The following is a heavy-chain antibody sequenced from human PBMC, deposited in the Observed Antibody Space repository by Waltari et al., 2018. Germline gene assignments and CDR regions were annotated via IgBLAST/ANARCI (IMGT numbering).Heavy chain of an antibody. V-gene: IGHV4-39*02. D-gene: IGHD3-9*01. Sequence: QLQLQESGPGLVKPSETLSLSCTVAGASISSKSYYWGWIRQPPGKGLEWIWSLYYGGSNYNPSLQSRVTISADTSKNRLSLKLTSVTTTDTAVYYCARRPYDILTGGFDSWGQGTLVTVSS. CDR1: GASISSKSYY. CDR3: ARRPYDILTGGFDS. CDR2: LYYGGS. J-gene: IGHJ4*02.